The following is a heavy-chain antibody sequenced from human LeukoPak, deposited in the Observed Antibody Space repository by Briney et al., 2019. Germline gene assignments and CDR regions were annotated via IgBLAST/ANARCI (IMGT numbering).Heavy chain of an antibody. Sequence: SVKVSCKASGGTFSSYAISWVRQAPGQGLEWMGRVIPIFGTANYAQKFQGRVTITTDESTSTAYMELSSLRSEDTAVYYCARDGGAGYSSGLEYYWGQGTLVTVSS. CDR2: VIPIFGTA. CDR3: ARDGGAGYSSGLEYY. CDR1: GGTFSSYA. J-gene: IGHJ4*02. D-gene: IGHD6-19*01. V-gene: IGHV1-69*05.